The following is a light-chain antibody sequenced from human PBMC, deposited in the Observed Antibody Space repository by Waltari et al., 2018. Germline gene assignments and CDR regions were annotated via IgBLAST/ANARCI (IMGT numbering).Light chain of an antibody. CDR1: QTISSW. J-gene: IGKJ1*01. V-gene: IGKV1-5*03. CDR2: KAS. CDR3: QQYNTYPWT. Sequence: DVQMTQSPSTVSASVGDRVTITCRASQTISSWLAWYPQKPGKAPKLLIYKASTLESGVPSRFSGSGSGTEFTLTISSLQPDDFATYYCQQYNTYPWTFGQGSKV.